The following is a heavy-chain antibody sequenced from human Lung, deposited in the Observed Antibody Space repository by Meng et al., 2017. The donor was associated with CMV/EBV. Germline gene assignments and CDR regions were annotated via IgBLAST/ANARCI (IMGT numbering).Heavy chain of an antibody. CDR3: AKDIFRWAFDY. J-gene: IGHJ4*01. V-gene: IGHV3-23*01. CDR2: IEGSNDNT. Sequence: EWQLLESGGALLQPGGSLRLSCAASGFSLSHNAMSWVRQAPGKGLEWVSAIEGSNDNTHYADSVKGRFAISRDASTNTLYLQMNNLRAEDTAIYYCAKDIFRWAFDYWGHGTLVTVSS. D-gene: IGHD1-26*01. CDR1: GFSLSHNA.